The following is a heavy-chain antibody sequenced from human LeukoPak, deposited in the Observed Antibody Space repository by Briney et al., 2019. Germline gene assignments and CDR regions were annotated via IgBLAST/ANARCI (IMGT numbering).Heavy chain of an antibody. Sequence: PGGSLRLSCAGSEFTFSSYAMSWVRQAPGKGLEWVSAISGGGGSTYYADSVKGRFTISRDNSKNTLYLQMNSLRAGDTAVYYCARDRPRGSSSFDYWGQGTLVTVSS. CDR1: EFTFSSYA. D-gene: IGHD6-6*01. V-gene: IGHV3-23*01. J-gene: IGHJ4*02. CDR2: ISGGGGST. CDR3: ARDRPRGSSSFDY.